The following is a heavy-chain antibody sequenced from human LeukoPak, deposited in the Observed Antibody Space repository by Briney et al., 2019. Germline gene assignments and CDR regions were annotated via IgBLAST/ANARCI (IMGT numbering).Heavy chain of an antibody. CDR1: GYXFTGSY. Sequence: ASVKVSCRASGYXFTGSYIHWVRQAPGQGLEWMGWINPNSGGTNHAQKFRGRVTMTRDTSINTAYMELRSLRSDDTAVYYCARAVLGWFDPWGQGTLVTVSS. CDR2: INPNSGGT. V-gene: IGHV1-2*02. CDR3: ARAVLGWFDP. D-gene: IGHD2-15*01. J-gene: IGHJ5*02.